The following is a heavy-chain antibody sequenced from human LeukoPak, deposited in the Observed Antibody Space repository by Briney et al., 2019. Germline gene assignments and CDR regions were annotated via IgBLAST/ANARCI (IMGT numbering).Heavy chain of an antibody. V-gene: IGHV1-69*13. Sequence: SVKVSCKASGGTFSSYAISWVRQAPGQGLGWMGGIVPIFGTANYAQKFQGRVTITADESTSTAYMELSSLRSEDTAVYYCARDQYYGSGSLVYWGQGTLVTVSS. J-gene: IGHJ4*02. D-gene: IGHD3-10*01. CDR3: ARDQYYGSGSLVY. CDR2: IVPIFGTA. CDR1: GGTFSSYA.